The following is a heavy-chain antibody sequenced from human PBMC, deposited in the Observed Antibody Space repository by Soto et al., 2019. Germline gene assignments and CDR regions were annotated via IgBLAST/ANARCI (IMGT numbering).Heavy chain of an antibody. Sequence: QVQLVQSGAEGKEPGAPVKVSCKASGYTFTRYGISWVRQAPGQGLEWMGWINPYNGNTNYAQKLQGRVTMTTDTSTNTAYMELRSLRSDDTAVYYCARDWFGIDYWGQGTLVTVSS. CDR2: INPYNGNT. J-gene: IGHJ4*02. D-gene: IGHD3-16*01. V-gene: IGHV1-18*01. CDR3: ARDWFGIDY. CDR1: GYTFTRYG.